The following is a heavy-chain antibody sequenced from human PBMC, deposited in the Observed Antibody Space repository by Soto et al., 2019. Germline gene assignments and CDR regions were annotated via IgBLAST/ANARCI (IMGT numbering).Heavy chain of an antibody. CDR3: ARGRQQLVQGYYYYGMDV. V-gene: IGHV4-34*01. D-gene: IGHD6-13*01. CDR1: GGSFSGYY. Sequence: SETLSLTCAVYGGSFSGYYWRWIRQPPGKGLEWIGEINHSGGTNYNPSLKSRVTISVDTSKNQFSLKLSSVTAADTAVYYCARGRQQLVQGYYYYGMDVRGQGTTXTVSS. CDR2: INHSGGT. J-gene: IGHJ6*02.